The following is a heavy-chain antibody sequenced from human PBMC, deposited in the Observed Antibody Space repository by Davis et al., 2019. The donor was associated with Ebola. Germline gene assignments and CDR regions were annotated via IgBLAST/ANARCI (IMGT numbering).Heavy chain of an antibody. CDR3: AHLGPQRYCSGGGCHGYLDY. J-gene: IGHJ4*02. CDR1: GYTFTSYY. D-gene: IGHD2-15*01. V-gene: IGHV1-46*01. Sequence: ASVKVSCKASGYTFTSYYMHWVRQAPGQGLEWMGIINPSGGSTNYAQKFQGRVTITADESTHTAYMELNGLRPEDTAVYYCAHLGPQRYCSGGGCHGYLDYWGQGTMVTVSS. CDR2: INPSGGST.